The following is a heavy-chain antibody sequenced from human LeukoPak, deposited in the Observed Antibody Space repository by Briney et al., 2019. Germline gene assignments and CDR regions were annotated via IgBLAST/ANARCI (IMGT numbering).Heavy chain of an antibody. CDR2: INPNNGDT. V-gene: IGHV1-2*02. Sequence: ASVKVSCKASGYIFTTYFIHWVRQAPGQGLEWMGWINPNNGDTNYVQKFQGRVTMTRDTSISTASMELTRLRSDDTAVYYCAREGGYDILTGYQDYWGQGTLVTVSS. D-gene: IGHD3-9*01. CDR3: AREGGYDILTGYQDY. J-gene: IGHJ4*02. CDR1: GYIFTTYF.